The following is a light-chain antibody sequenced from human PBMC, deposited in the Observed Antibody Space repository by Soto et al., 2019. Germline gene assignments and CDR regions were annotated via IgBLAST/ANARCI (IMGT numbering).Light chain of an antibody. J-gene: IGKJ1*01. CDR1: QGISNY. V-gene: IGKV1-27*01. Sequence: DIQMTQSPSSLSASVGDRVTITCRASQGISNYLAWYQQKPGKVPKLLIYAASTLQSRVPSRFSGSGSCTDFTPTISSPQAKNVAKSDGETYNSAQRYVGHLTEVEI. CDR2: AAS. CDR3: ETYNSAQRY.